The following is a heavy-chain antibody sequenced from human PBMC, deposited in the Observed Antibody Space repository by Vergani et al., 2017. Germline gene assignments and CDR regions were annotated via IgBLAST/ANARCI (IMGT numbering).Heavy chain of an antibody. CDR1: GGAISSSY. D-gene: IGHD3-10*01. CDR3: ARESYYYGSGFYGMDV. J-gene: IGHJ6*02. CDR2: IYTSGST. V-gene: IGHV4-4*07. Sequence: QVQLQESGPGLVKPSETLSLTCTVSGGAISSSYWSWIRQPAGKVLEWIGRIYTSGSTNYTPSLKSRVTMSVDTSKNQFSLKLSSVTAAETAVYDCARESYYYGSGFYGMDVWGQGTTVTVSS.